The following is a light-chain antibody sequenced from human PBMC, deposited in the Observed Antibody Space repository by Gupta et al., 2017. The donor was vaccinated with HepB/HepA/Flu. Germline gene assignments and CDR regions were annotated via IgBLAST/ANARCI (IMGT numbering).Light chain of an antibody. J-gene: IGKJ1*01. CDR1: QSISNK. CDR2: SAS. CDR3: QQDNFWPPT. Sequence: EIVMTQSPATLSVSPRERATLSCRASQSISNKLAWYQQKPGQAPRLLIYSASTRATGISARFSGSGSGTDFTLTISSLQSEDCAVYYCQQDNFWPPTFGQGTXVEIK. V-gene: IGKV3D-15*01.